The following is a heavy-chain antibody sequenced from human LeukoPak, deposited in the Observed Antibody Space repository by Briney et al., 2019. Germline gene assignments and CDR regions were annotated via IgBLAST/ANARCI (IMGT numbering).Heavy chain of an antibody. V-gene: IGHV3-74*01. CDR2: INPDGSTI. Sequence: PGGSLRLSCAASGFTFSNYWVHWVRQAPGKGLVWVSRINPDGSTINYADSVKGRFTIPRDNPKNTLYLQMNSLRAEDTAVYYCATAGNYRFDYWGQGTLVTVSS. D-gene: IGHD1-7*01. CDR3: ATAGNYRFDY. CDR1: GFTFSNYW. J-gene: IGHJ4*02.